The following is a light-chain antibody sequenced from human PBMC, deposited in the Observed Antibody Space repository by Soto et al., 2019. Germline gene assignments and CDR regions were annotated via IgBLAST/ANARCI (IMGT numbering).Light chain of an antibody. V-gene: IGKV3-15*01. CDR1: QSVSFN. Sequence: EVVMTQSPATLSVSPGERATLSCRSGQSVSFNLAWYQQKPGQPPRLLIYGASTRATDIPARFSGSGSGTEFTLTINSLQSEDFAVYFCQQYNNWPPRTFGQGTKVDIK. CDR2: GAS. CDR3: QQYNNWPPRT. J-gene: IGKJ1*01.